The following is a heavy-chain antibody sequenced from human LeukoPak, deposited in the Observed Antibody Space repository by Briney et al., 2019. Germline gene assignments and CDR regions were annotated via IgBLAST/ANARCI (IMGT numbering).Heavy chain of an antibody. CDR1: GYTFTGYY. Sequence: GASVKVSCKASGYTFTGYYMHWVRQAPGQGLEWMGWINPNSGGTNYAQKFQGRVTMTRDTSISTAYMELSRLRSDDTAVYYCARGLLLLWFGETHEYFQHWGQGTLVTVSS. CDR2: INPNSGGT. J-gene: IGHJ1*01. CDR3: ARGLLLLWFGETHEYFQH. D-gene: IGHD3-10*01. V-gene: IGHV1-2*02.